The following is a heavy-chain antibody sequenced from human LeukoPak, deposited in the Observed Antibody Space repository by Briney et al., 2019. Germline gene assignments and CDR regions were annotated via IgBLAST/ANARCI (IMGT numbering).Heavy chain of an antibody. CDR2: IISDGSSA. D-gene: IGHD4-11*01. CDR1: GFTLKDYW. V-gene: IGHV3-74*01. J-gene: IGHJ4*02. Sequence: GGSLRLSCAASGFTLKDYWMHWVRQVPGKGLVWVARIISDGSSASYADSVKGRFTMSRDNAKNTLYLQMNSLRAEDTAVYYCVRDSNYHPDCWGQGTLVTVSS. CDR3: VRDSNYHPDC.